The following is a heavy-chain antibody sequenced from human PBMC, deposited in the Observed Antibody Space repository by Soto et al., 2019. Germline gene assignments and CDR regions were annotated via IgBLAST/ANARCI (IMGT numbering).Heavy chain of an antibody. CDR2: INPNSGGT. CDR1: GYTFSDYY. Sequence: DSVQVSCKASGYTFSDYYMHWVRQAPGQGLEWVGWINPNSGGTNYAQKFQARVTMTRDTSISTAYMELTRLRSDDTAVYYCARPTNSMAAAGSRYYCVGGWGQGSTGTVSS. D-gene: IGHD3-22*01. J-gene: IGHJ6*02. CDR3: ARPTNSMAAAGSRYYCVGG. V-gene: IGHV1-2*02.